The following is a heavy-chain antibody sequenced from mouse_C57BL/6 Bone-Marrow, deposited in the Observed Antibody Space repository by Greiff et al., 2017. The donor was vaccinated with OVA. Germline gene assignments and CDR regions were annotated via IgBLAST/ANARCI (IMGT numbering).Heavy chain of an antibody. Sequence: QVQLQQSGAELVRPGASVTLSCKASGYTFTDYEMHWVKQTPVHGLEWIGAIDPETGGTAYNQKFKGKAILTADKSSSTAYMELRSLTSEDSAVYYCTSLYDYDEYYYAMDYWGQGTSVTVSS. CDR2: IDPETGGT. V-gene: IGHV1-15*01. D-gene: IGHD2-4*01. J-gene: IGHJ4*01. CDR3: TSLYDYDEYYYAMDY. CDR1: GYTFTDYE.